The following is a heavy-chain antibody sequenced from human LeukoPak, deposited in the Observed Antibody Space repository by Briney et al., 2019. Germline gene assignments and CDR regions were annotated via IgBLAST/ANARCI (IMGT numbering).Heavy chain of an antibody. V-gene: IGHV3-66*01. CDR1: GFTVSSNY. D-gene: IGHD6-13*01. J-gene: IGHJ4*02. CDR3: ARDGSRSWDTGEGY. Sequence: GGSLRPSCAASGFTVSSNYMSWVRQAPGKGLEWVSVIYSSGSTYYSDSLKGRFTISRDNSKNTLYLQMNSLRAEDTAVYYCARDGSRSWDTGEGYWGQGTLVTVSS. CDR2: IYSSGST.